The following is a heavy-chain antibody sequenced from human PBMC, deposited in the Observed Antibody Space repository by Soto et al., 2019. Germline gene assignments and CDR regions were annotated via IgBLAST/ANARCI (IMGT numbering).Heavy chain of an antibody. D-gene: IGHD1-26*01. CDR3: ARVGGLPPAGYYYYYGMDV. J-gene: IGHJ6*02. V-gene: IGHV4-30-2*01. Sequence: SKTLSLTCAVSGGSISSGGYSWSWIRQPPGKGLEWIGYIYHSGSTYYNPSLKSRVTISVDRSKNQFSLKLSSVTAADTAVYYCARVGGLPPAGYYYYYGMDVWGQGTTVTVSS. CDR2: IYHSGST. CDR1: GGSISSGGYS.